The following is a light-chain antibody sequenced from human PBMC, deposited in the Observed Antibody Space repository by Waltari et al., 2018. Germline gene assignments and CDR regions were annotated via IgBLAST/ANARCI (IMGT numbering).Light chain of an antibody. CDR1: SSDVGRYNL. Sequence: QSALTQPASVSGSPGQSITISCTGTSSDVGRYNLVSWYQHHPGKAPKLMIYEGTHRPSGVSVRFSGAKSGDTASLTISGLQAEDEADYYCCSYVRDITWVFGGGTKLTVL. V-gene: IGLV2-23*01. CDR2: EGT. CDR3: CSYVRDITWV. J-gene: IGLJ3*02.